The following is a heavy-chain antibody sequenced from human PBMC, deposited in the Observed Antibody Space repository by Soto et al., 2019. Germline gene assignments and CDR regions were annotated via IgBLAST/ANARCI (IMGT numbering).Heavy chain of an antibody. Sequence: ASVKVSCKASGYTFTSYAMNWVRQAPGQGLEWMGWINTNTGNPTYAQGFTGRFVFSLDTSVSTAYLQICSLKAEDTAVYYCAGDHAVDTAAPYYYYGMGVWGQGTTVTVSS. J-gene: IGHJ6*02. CDR1: GYTFTSYA. D-gene: IGHD5-18*01. V-gene: IGHV7-4-1*01. CDR2: INTNTGNP. CDR3: AGDHAVDTAAPYYYYGMGV.